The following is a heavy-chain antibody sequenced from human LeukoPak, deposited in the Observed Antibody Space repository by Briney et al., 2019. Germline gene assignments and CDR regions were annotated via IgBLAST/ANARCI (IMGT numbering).Heavy chain of an antibody. D-gene: IGHD5-24*01. V-gene: IGHV3-9*01. Sequence: PGRSLRLSCAASGFTFDDYAMHWVRQAPGKGLEWVSGISWNSGSIGYADSVKGRFTISRDNAKNSLYLQMNSLRDEDTAVYYCARDEMATITDFDYWGQGTLVTVSS. J-gene: IGHJ4*02. CDR3: ARDEMATITDFDY. CDR1: GFTFDDYA. CDR2: ISWNSGSI.